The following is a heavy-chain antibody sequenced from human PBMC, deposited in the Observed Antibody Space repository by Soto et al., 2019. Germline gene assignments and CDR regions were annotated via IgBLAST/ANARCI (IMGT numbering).Heavy chain of an antibody. CDR3: ASPWEGTITMIVVPQHY. V-gene: IGHV3-30-3*01. J-gene: IGHJ4*02. Sequence: PGGSLRLSCAASGFTFSSYAMTWVRQAPGKGLEWVAVISYDGSNKYYADSVKGRFTISRDNSKNTLYLQMNSLRAEDTAVYYCASPWEGTITMIVVPQHYWGQGTLVTVSS. CDR1: GFTFSSYA. CDR2: ISYDGSNK. D-gene: IGHD3-22*01.